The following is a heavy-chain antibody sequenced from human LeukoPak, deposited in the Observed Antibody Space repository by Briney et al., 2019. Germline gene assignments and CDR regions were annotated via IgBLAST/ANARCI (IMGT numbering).Heavy chain of an antibody. CDR3: ARLKYGDYPFDP. CDR1: GASISSYY. CDR2: IHYSGST. D-gene: IGHD4-17*01. V-gene: IGHV4-59*08. J-gene: IGHJ5*02. Sequence: PSETLSLTCTVSGASISSYYWTWIRQPPGKGLEWIGYIHYSGSTNYNPSLKSRVTISVDTSKNQFSLKLSSVTAADTAVYYCARLKYGDYPFDPWGQGTLVTVSS.